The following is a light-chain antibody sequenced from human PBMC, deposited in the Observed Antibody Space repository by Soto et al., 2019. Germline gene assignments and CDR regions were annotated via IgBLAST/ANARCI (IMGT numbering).Light chain of an antibody. CDR3: AAWDDSLSGYV. Sequence: QSLLTQPPSASGTPGQRVTISCSGSSSNLGTNYVYWYQQLPGTAPKLLIYTNSQRPSGVPDRFSGSKSGTSASLAISGLRSEDEADYYCAAWDDSLSGYVFGTGTKLTVL. V-gene: IGLV1-47*02. CDR1: SSNLGTNY. J-gene: IGLJ1*01. CDR2: TNS.